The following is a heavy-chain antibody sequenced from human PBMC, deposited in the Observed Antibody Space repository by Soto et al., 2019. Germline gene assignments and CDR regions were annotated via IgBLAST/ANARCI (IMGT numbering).Heavy chain of an antibody. Sequence: EVQVLESGGGLVQPGGSLRLSCSVSRFTFSSYAMSWVRQAPGKGLEWVSAISGGGGRTYYADSVKGRFTISRDNSKNTLLLQMNSLRAEDTAAYYCAKRKGEAEPWDPYYVAYWGQGSLVTVSS. CDR2: ISGGGGRT. D-gene: IGHD1-26*01. V-gene: IGHV3-23*01. CDR1: RFTFSSYA. CDR3: AKRKGEAEPWDPYYVAY. J-gene: IGHJ4*02.